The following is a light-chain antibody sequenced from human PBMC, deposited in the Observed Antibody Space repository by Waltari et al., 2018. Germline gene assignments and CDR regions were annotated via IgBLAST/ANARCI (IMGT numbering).Light chain of an antibody. Sequence: EIALTQSPGTLSLSPGERATLSCRASQSVSSSYLAWYHHKPGQAAWLLIYGASNRATGIPDRFSGSGSGTHFTLTINRLEPEAFAVYYCQYADTSLISFGQGTRLEIK. V-gene: IGKV3-20*01. J-gene: IGKJ5*01. CDR2: GAS. CDR1: QSVSSSY. CDR3: QYADTSLIS.